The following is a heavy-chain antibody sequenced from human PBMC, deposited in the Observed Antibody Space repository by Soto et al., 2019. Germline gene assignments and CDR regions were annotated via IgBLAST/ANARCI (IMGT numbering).Heavy chain of an antibody. J-gene: IGHJ4*02. D-gene: IGHD1-20*01. CDR2: INPNSGGT. CDR3: ARELYNWNDGGFDY. Sequence: ASVKVSCKDSGYTFTGYYMHWVRQAPGQGLEWMGWINPNSGGTNYAQKFQGRVTMTRDTSISTAYMELSRLRSDDTAVYYCARELYNWNDGGFDYWGQGTLVTVSS. CDR1: GYTFTGYY. V-gene: IGHV1-2*02.